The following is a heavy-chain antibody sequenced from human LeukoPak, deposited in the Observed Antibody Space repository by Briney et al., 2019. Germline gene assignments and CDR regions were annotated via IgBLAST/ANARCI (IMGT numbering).Heavy chain of an antibody. CDR1: GFTFTRYW. Sequence: PGGSLRLSCATSGFTFTRYWMSWIRQAPGKGLDWVAVISSDGTKKFSADSVKGRFSISRGTSQNTVSLQINSLRVEDTALYFCAKDYCTGGTCYYFDSWGQGTLVTV. D-gene: IGHD2-8*02. J-gene: IGHJ4*02. CDR2: ISSDGTKK. CDR3: AKDYCTGGTCYYFDS. V-gene: IGHV3-30*18.